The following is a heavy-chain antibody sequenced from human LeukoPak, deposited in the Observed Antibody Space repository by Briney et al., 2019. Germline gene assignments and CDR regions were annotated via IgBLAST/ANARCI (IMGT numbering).Heavy chain of an antibody. CDR3: ATFDWDGSRCHFDQ. CDR2: IHYSGSA. D-gene: IGHD3-9*01. J-gene: IGHJ4*02. Sequence: SETLSLTCTVSGGSISSYYWSWIRQPPGKGLECIAYIHYSGSAGYNPSLRSRVTISFDTSKNQLSLKLRSVTAADTAVYYCATFDWDGSRCHFDQWGQGTLVPVSS. CDR1: GGSISSYY. V-gene: IGHV4-59*08.